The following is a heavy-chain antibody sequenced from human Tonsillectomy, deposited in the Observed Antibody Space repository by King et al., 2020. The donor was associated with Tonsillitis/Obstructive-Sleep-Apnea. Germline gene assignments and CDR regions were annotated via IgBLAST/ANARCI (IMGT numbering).Heavy chain of an antibody. D-gene: IGHD3-22*01. CDR1: GYTFINYG. J-gene: IGHJ4*02. CDR2: ISAHNGHT. CDR3: ARDSMSHYYDSSAYYTFNY. Sequence: VQLVESGAEVKKPGASVKVSCKASGYTFINYGISWVRQAPGQGLEWMAWISAHNGHTNYAQKLQGRGTMTTDASTSTAYMELRSLRSDDTAVYYCARDSMSHYYDSSAYYTFNYWGQGTLVTVSS. V-gene: IGHV1-18*01.